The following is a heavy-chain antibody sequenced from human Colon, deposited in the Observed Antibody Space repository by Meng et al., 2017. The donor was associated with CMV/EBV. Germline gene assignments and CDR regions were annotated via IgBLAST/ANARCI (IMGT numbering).Heavy chain of an antibody. Sequence: SCAFSGLTVSNVYMNWVRQAPGKGLDWVGRIKRKTEGGTTDYAAPVRGRFTISRDESRNTVDLQMNSLNADDTAVYYCSYGAGYYFDYWGQGTLVTVSS. CDR3: SYGAGYYFDY. CDR2: IKRKTEGGTT. CDR1: GLTVSNVY. D-gene: IGHD4-17*01. V-gene: IGHV3-15*07. J-gene: IGHJ4*02.